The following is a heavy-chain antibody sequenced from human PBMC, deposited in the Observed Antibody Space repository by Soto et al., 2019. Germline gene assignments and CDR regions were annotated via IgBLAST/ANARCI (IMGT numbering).Heavy chain of an antibody. V-gene: IGHV5-51*01. Sequence: GESLKISCKGSGYNFTSYWIGWVRQMPGKGLEWMGIIYPGDSDTRYSPSFQGQVTISADKSISTAYLQWSSLKASDTAMYYCSKVVAAAHGYFQHWGQGTLVTVSS. J-gene: IGHJ1*01. D-gene: IGHD2-2*01. CDR1: GYNFTSYW. CDR3: SKVVAAAHGYFQH. CDR2: IYPGDSDT.